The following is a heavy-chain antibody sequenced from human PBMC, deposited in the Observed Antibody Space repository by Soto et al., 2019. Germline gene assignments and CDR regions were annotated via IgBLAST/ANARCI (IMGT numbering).Heavy chain of an antibody. Sequence: QVQLVQSGAEVKRPEASMKVSCKPSGGTFNNYAINWVRQAPGQGLEWMGAIIPISGTTKYAQKFQGSVTMSADKSTRTVYMDLSSLRSADTAVDYCARWGGLSCSGAVCFKKPFHYWGQGTLVTVSS. J-gene: IGHJ4*02. V-gene: IGHV1-69*06. CDR2: IIPISGTT. CDR3: ARWGGLSCSGAVCFKKPFHY. CDR1: GGTFNNYA. D-gene: IGHD2-8*02.